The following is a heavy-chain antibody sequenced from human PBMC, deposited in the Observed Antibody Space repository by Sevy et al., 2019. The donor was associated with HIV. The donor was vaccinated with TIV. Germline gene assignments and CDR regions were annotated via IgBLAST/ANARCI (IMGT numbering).Heavy chain of an antibody. V-gene: IGHV3-48*02. CDR3: ARAFKWIAAAGFDY. CDR2: ISSSSSTI. CDR1: RFTFSSYS. J-gene: IGHJ4*01. D-gene: IGHD6-13*01. Sequence: GGSLRLSCAASRFTFSSYSMNWVRQAPGKGLEWVSYISSSSSTIYYADSVKGRFTISRDNAKNSLYLQMNSLRDEDTAVYYCARAFKWIAAAGFDYWGHGTLVTVSS.